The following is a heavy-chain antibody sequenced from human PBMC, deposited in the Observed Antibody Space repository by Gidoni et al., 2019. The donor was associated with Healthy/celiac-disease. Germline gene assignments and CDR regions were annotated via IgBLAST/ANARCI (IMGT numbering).Heavy chain of an antibody. D-gene: IGHD3-9*01. CDR1: GFPVSSNY. CDR3: ATQAIRFSYYYYMDV. Sequence: EVQLVETGGGLIQPGGSLRLSCAASGFPVSSNYMSWVRQAPGKGLEGVSVIDSGGSTYYADSVKGRFTISRDNSKNTLYLQMNSLRAEDTAVYYCATQAIRFSYYYYMDVWGKGTTVTVSS. V-gene: IGHV3-53*02. J-gene: IGHJ6*03. CDR2: IDSGGST.